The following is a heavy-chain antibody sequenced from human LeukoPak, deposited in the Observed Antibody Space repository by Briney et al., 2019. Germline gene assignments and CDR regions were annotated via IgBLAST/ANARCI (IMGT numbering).Heavy chain of an antibody. D-gene: IGHD3-10*01. CDR3: AREILPMVRGVMRGSFDY. CDR1: GFTFSSYS. V-gene: IGHV3-48*01. J-gene: IGHJ4*02. Sequence: GGSLRLSCAASGFTFSSYSMNWVRQAPGKGLEWVSYISSSSSTIYYADSVKGRFTISRDNAKNSLYLQMNGLRAEDTAVYYCAREILPMVRGVMRGSFDYWGQGTLVTVSS. CDR2: ISSSSSTI.